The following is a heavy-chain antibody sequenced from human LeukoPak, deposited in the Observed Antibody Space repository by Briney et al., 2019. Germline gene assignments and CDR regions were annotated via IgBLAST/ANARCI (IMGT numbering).Heavy chain of an antibody. V-gene: IGHV4-59*01. Sequence: PSETLSLTCTVSGGSISSYYWSWIRQPPGKGLEWIGYIYYSGSTNYNPSLKSRVTISVDTSKNQFSLKLSSVTAADTAVYYCAREPSYSSSLSGMDVWGQGTTVTVSS. CDR3: AREPSYSSSLSGMDV. CDR1: GGSISSYY. J-gene: IGHJ6*02. CDR2: IYYSGST. D-gene: IGHD6-6*01.